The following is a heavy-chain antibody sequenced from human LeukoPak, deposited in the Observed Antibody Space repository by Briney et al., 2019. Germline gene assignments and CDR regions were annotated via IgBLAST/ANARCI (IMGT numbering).Heavy chain of an antibody. J-gene: IGHJ4*02. CDR3: AKDKGVRYFDY. CDR1: GLSFSNSG. V-gene: IGHV3-33*06. D-gene: IGHD3-10*01. Sequence: GGSLRLSCAASGLSFSNSGMHWVRQAPGKGLEWVAMIWSDGSKTYYADSVKGRFTTSRDNSKNTVYLQMNSLRAEDTAVYYCAKDKGVRYFDYWGQGTLVTVSS. CDR2: IWSDGSKT.